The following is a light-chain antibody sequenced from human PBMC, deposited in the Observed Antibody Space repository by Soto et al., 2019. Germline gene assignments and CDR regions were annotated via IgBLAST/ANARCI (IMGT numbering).Light chain of an antibody. V-gene: IGKV1-39*01. Sequence: DIQMTQSPSSLSASIGDRVTITCRASQSISHYLNWYQQQPGKAPKVLIYDASTLQSGVPSRFTGSGSGTDFTLTITSLQPEDFATYYCQQSYSTPYTFGQGTKLEIK. CDR3: QQSYSTPYT. J-gene: IGKJ2*01. CDR1: QSISHY. CDR2: DAS.